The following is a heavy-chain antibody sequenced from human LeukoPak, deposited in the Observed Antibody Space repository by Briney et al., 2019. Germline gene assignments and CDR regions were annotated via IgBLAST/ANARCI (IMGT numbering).Heavy chain of an antibody. D-gene: IGHD2-2*02. J-gene: IGHJ6*03. V-gene: IGHV1-69*04. CDR3: ARTGGCSSTSCYIYYYYYMDV. Sequence: ASVKVSCKASGGTFSSYAISWVRQAPGQGLEWMGRIIPILGIANYAQKFQGRVTITADKSTSTAYMELSSLRSEDTAVYYCARTGGCSSTSCYIYYYYYMDVWGKGTTVTVSS. CDR1: GGTFSSYA. CDR2: IIPILGIA.